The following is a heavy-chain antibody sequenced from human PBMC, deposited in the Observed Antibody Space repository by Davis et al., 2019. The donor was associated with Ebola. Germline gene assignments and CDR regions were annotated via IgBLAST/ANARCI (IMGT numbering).Heavy chain of an antibody. CDR3: AKNAYYYDSSGYYYVEYYFDY. V-gene: IGHV3-30*02. CDR2: TNK. D-gene: IGHD3-22*01. J-gene: IGHJ4*02. CDR1: GFTFSSYG. Sequence: GESLKISCAASGFTFSSYGMHWVRQAPGKGLGWVAGTNKYYADSVKGRFSISRDNSKNTLYLQMNSLRAEDTAVYYCAKNAYYYDSSGYYYVEYYFDYWGQGTLVTVSS.